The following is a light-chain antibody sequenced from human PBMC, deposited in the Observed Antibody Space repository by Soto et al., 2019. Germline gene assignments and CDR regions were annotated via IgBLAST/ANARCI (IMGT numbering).Light chain of an antibody. CDR2: DAS. CDR1: QSISTW. Sequence: DIQMTQSPSTVSASVGDAVTITCRASQSISTWLAWYQQKPGQAPNRLIYDASTLESGGPSGFSGSGSGTEFTLTISRLQPDDSATYYCQKDNSYPYTFGQGTKLEIK. J-gene: IGKJ2*01. CDR3: QKDNSYPYT. V-gene: IGKV1-5*01.